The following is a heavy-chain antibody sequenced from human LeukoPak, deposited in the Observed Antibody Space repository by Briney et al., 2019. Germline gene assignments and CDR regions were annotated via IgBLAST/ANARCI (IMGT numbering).Heavy chain of an antibody. CDR1: NNTLSNNG. CDR3: ARVRLVWGMETFDL. V-gene: IGHV1-18*01. CDR2: ISGYNTYT. J-gene: IGHJ3*01. D-gene: IGHD3-16*01. Sequence: ASVKVSCKASNNTLSNNGISWVRQAPGQGLEWMGWISGYNTYTTYAQKFQDRVTMTKDTSTSIAYMEMRSLRSDDTAIYYCARVRLVWGMETFDLWGQGTMVTVFS.